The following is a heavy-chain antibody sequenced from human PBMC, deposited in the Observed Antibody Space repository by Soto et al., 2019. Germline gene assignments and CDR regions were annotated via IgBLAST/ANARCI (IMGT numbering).Heavy chain of an antibody. CDR1: GFTFSTSW. CDR2: IKQDGSEE. D-gene: IGHD5-18*01. V-gene: IGHV3-7*05. Sequence: EVQLVECGGGLVQPGGSLKISCSASGFTFSTSWMSWVRQAPGKGLEWVANIKQDGSEEYYVDSVKGRFTVSRDNAKNSLYLQMNSLRVEDTAVYFCARGPRHSDAYWGLGTLVTVSS. CDR3: ARGPRHSDAY. J-gene: IGHJ4*02.